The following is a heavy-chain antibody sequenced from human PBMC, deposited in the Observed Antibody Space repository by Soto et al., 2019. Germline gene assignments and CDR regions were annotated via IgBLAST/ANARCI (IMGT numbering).Heavy chain of an antibody. J-gene: IGHJ3*02. V-gene: IGHV4-59*08. CDR1: GGSIRGYY. Sequence: SLTLSLPCTVAGGSIRGYYWRWIRQHPGKGLEWIGYIYYSGSTNYNPSLKSRVTISVDTSKNQFSLKLSSVTAADTAVYYCARQAERYCSGSSCYLRQDAFDIWGQGTMVIVSS. D-gene: IGHD2-15*01. CDR2: IYYSGST. CDR3: ARQAERYCSGSSCYLRQDAFDI.